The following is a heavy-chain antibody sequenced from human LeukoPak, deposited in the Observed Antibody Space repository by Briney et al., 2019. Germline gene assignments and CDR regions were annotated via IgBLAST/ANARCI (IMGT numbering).Heavy chain of an antibody. Sequence: PSETLSLTCTVSGGSISSYYWSWLRQPAGKGLEWLGRIYTSGSTNYNPSLKSRVTMSVDTSKNQFSLKLSSVTAADTAVYYCARGYYDFWSGNNWFDPWGQGTLVTVSS. V-gene: IGHV4-4*07. CDR1: GGSISSYY. D-gene: IGHD3-3*01. CDR3: ARGYYDFWSGNNWFDP. J-gene: IGHJ5*02. CDR2: IYTSGST.